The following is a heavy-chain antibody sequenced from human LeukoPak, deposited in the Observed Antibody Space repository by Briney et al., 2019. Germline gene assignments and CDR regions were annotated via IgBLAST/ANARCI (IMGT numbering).Heavy chain of an antibody. Sequence: SETLSLTCTVSGGSISSFYWSWIRQPPGKGLELIGYIYYSGSTNYNPSLKSRVTISVDTSKNQFSLKLSSVTAADTAVYYCARVSSGVYFDYWGQGTLVTVSS. CDR2: IYYSGST. CDR3: ARVSSGVYFDY. J-gene: IGHJ4*02. D-gene: IGHD2-15*01. CDR1: GGSISSFY. V-gene: IGHV4-59*01.